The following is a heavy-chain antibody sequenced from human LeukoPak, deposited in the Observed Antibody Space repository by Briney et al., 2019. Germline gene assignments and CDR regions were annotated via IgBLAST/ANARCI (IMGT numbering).Heavy chain of an antibody. Sequence: GGSLRLSCAASGFTVSSNYMSWVRQAPGKGLEWVSVIYSGGSTYYVDSVKGRFTISRANSKNTLYLQMNSLRAEDTAVYYCARVYSSSWYWDYFDYWGQGTLVTVSS. CDR3: ARVYSSSWYWDYFDY. CDR1: GFTVSSNY. J-gene: IGHJ4*02. CDR2: IYSGGST. V-gene: IGHV3-53*01. D-gene: IGHD6-13*01.